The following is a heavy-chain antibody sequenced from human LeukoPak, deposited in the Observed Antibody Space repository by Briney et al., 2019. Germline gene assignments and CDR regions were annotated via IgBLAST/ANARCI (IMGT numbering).Heavy chain of an antibody. CDR1: GYTLTELS. J-gene: IGHJ5*02. Sequence: ASVKVSCKVSGYTLTELSMHWVRQAPGKGLEWMGGFDPEDGETIYAQKFQGRVTMTEDTSTDTAYMELSSLRSEDTAVYYCATPPVGYYYGSGRSSWFDPWGQGTLGTVSS. V-gene: IGHV1-24*01. CDR3: ATPPVGYYYGSGRSSWFDP. CDR2: FDPEDGET. D-gene: IGHD3-10*01.